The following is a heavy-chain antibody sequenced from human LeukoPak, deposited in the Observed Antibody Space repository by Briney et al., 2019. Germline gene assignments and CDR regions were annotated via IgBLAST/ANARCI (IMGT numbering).Heavy chain of an antibody. D-gene: IGHD2-2*01. CDR2: INHSGST. CDR1: GGSFSGYY. J-gene: IGHJ6*03. Sequence: SETLSLTCAVYGGSFSGYYWSWIRQPPGKGLEWIGEINHSGSTNYNPSLKSRVTISVDTSKNQFSLKLSSVTAADTAVYYCAREQVVPAAMSYYYYYYMDVWGKGTTVTVSS. V-gene: IGHV4-34*01. CDR3: AREQVVPAAMSYYYYYYMDV.